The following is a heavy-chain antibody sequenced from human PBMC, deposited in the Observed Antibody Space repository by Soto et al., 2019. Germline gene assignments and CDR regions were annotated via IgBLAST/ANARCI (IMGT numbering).Heavy chain of an antibody. CDR1: GYSFTSYW. J-gene: IGHJ1*01. V-gene: IGHV5-51*01. CDR2: IYPGDSDT. Sequence: GESLKISCKGSGYSFTSYWIGWVRQVPGKGLEWMGIIYPGDSDTRYSPSFQGQVTISADKSISTAYLQWTSLKASDTAIYYCSKFKYSTSVRYLQHWGQGTPVTVSS. CDR3: SKFKYSTSVRYLQH. D-gene: IGHD6-6*01.